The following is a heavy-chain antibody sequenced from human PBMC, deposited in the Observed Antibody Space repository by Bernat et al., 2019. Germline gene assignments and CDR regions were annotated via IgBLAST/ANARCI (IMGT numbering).Heavy chain of an antibody. CDR3: AKYRGNVDYAWGSYDRLFFDH. D-gene: IGHD3-16*01. V-gene: IGHV3-23*01. CDR1: GFTFSTYA. Sequence: EVQLLESGGNLVQPGGSLRLSCAGSGFTFSTYALSWVRQAPGKGLEWVSSITGSADHTYYPASVKGRFTISRDNSKNTLFLQMSSLRADDTAIYYCAKYRGNVDYAWGSYDRLFFDHWGRGALVTVSS. J-gene: IGHJ4*02. CDR2: ITGSADHT.